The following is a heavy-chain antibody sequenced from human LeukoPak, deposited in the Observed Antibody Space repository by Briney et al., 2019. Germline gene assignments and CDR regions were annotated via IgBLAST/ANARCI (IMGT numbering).Heavy chain of an antibody. CDR2: INHSGST. CDR1: GGSFSGYY. V-gene: IGHV4-34*01. Sequence: PSETLSLTRAVHGGSFSGYYWSWIRQPPGKGLEWIGEINHSGSTNYNPSLKSRVTISVDTSKNQFSLKLSSVTAADTAVYYCASEGAFFDYWGQGTLVTVSS. J-gene: IGHJ4*02. CDR3: ASEGAFFDY. D-gene: IGHD3-16*01.